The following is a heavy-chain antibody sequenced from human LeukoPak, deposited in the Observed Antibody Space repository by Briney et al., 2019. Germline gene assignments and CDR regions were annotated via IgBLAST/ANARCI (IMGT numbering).Heavy chain of an antibody. V-gene: IGHV1-69*13. CDR1: RGTFSSYA. CDR3: ARADTAMVPPYYYYYGMDV. CDR2: IIPIFGTA. Sequence: SVKVSCKASRGTFSSYAIGWVRQAPGQGLEWMGGIIPIFGTANYAQKFQGRVTITADESTSTAYMELSSLRSEDTAVYYCARADTAMVPPYYYYYGMDVWGKGTTVTVSS. J-gene: IGHJ6*04. D-gene: IGHD5-18*01.